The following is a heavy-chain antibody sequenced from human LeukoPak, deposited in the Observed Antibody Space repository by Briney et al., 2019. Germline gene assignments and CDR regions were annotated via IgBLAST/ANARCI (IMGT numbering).Heavy chain of an antibody. V-gene: IGHV1-2*02. D-gene: IGHD2-2*01. CDR1: GYTFTCYY. Sequence: GASVKVSCKASGYTFTCYYMHWVRQAPGQGLEWMGWINPNSGGTNYAQKFQGRVTMTRDTSISTAYMELSRLRSDDTAVYYCARSRPAAIGQDWFDPWGQGTLVTVSS. CDR3: ARSRPAAIGQDWFDP. CDR2: INPNSGGT. J-gene: IGHJ5*02.